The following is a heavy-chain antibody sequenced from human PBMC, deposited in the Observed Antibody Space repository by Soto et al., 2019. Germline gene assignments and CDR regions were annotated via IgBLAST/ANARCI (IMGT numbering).Heavy chain of an antibody. J-gene: IGHJ6*02. Sequence: PSETLSLTCTVSGGSISSSSYYWGWIRQPPGKGLEWIGSIYYSGSTYYNPSLKSRVTISVDTSKNQFSLKLSSVTAADTAVYYCARDTGLSLYYGMDVWGQGTTVTVSS. D-gene: IGHD5-18*01. V-gene: IGHV4-39*01. CDR2: IYYSGST. CDR1: GGSISSSSYY. CDR3: ARDTGLSLYYGMDV.